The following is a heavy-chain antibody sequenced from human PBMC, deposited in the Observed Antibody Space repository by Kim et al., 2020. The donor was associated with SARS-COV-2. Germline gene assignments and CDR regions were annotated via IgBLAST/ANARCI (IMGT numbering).Heavy chain of an antibody. CDR3: AKSAFYGAGYYYDI. CDR2: ISGSGAEA. Sequence: GGSLRRSCAASGFSFSNYGMSWVRQAPGKGLEWVTAISGSGAEASYADSVRGRFTTSRDNPKSTLYLQMNRLTADDTAIYFCAKSAFYGAGYYYDIWGQGTLVTVSS. CDR1: GFSFSNYG. D-gene: IGHD3-10*01. V-gene: IGHV3-23*01. J-gene: IGHJ4*02.